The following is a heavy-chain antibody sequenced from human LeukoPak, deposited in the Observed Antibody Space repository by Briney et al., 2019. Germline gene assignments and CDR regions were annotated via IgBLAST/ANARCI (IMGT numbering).Heavy chain of an antibody. Sequence: GGSLRLSCAASGFTFSSYAMHWVRQAPGKGLEWVAVISYDGSNKYYADSVKGRFTISRDNSKNTLYLQMNSLRAEDTAVYYCARDDFWSGLTYYYYGMDVWGQGTTVTVSS. D-gene: IGHD3-3*01. CDR3: ARDDFWSGLTYYYYGMDV. CDR1: GFTFSSYA. CDR2: ISYDGSNK. J-gene: IGHJ6*02. V-gene: IGHV3-30-3*01.